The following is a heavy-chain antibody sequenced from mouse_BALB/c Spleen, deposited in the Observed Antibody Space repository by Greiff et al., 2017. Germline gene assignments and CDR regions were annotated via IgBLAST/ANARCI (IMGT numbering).Heavy chain of an antibody. D-gene: IGHD1-1*01. Sequence: VQLQQSGAELMKPGASVKISCKATGYTFSSYWIEWVKQRPGHGLEWIGEILPGSGSTNYNVKFKGKATFTADTSSNTAYMQLSSLTSEDSAVYYCASLFTAWFAYWGQGTLVTVSA. CDR1: GYTFSSYW. J-gene: IGHJ3*01. V-gene: IGHV1-9*01. CDR2: ILPGSGST. CDR3: ASLFTAWFAY.